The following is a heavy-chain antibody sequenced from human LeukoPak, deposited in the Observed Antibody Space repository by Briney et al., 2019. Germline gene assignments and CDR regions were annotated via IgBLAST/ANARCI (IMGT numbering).Heavy chain of an antibody. CDR2: ISSSSSYI. CDR3: ARDRHYCSSTSCPFDY. J-gene: IGHJ4*02. CDR1: GFTFSSYS. D-gene: IGHD2-2*01. V-gene: IGHV3-21*01. Sequence: GGSLRLSCAASGFTFSSYSMNWVRQAPGKGLEWVSSISSSSSYIYYADSVKGRFTISRDNAKNSLYLQMNSLRAEDTAVYYCARDRHYCSSTSCPFDYWGQGTLVTVSS.